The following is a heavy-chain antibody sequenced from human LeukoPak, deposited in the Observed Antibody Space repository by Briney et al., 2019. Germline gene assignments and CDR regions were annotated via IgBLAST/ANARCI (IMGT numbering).Heavy chain of an antibody. V-gene: IGHV3-23*01. CDR3: AKLTGYSSSSPFDY. Sequence: PGGSLRLSCAASGFTFMNYAMSWVRQAPRKGLEWVSAISGSGGSTYYADSVKGRFTISRDNSKNTLYLQMNSLRAEDTAVYYCAKLTGYSSSSPFDYWGQGTLVTVSS. CDR2: ISGSGGST. J-gene: IGHJ4*02. D-gene: IGHD6-13*01. CDR1: GFTFMNYA.